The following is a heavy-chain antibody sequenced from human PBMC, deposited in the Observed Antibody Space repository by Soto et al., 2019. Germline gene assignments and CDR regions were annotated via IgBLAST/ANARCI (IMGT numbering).Heavy chain of an antibody. CDR1: GGSISNYY. Sequence: QVQLQESGPRLVKPSETLSLTCIDSGGSISNYYWSWIRQPPGKGLEWIGYIYYSGSTNYNPSLQSRVTISVDTSKNQFSLKLSSVTAADTAVYYCARAVLPATAPFDYWGQGTLVTVSS. D-gene: IGHD2-2*01. CDR3: ARAVLPATAPFDY. CDR2: IYYSGST. J-gene: IGHJ4*02. V-gene: IGHV4-59*01.